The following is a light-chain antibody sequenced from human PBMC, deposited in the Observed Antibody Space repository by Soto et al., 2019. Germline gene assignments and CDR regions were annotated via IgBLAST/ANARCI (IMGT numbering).Light chain of an antibody. J-gene: IGLJ1*01. CDR1: SSDVGGYNY. V-gene: IGLV2-8*01. Sequence: QSALTQPPSASGSPGQSVTISCTGTSSDVGGYNYVSWYQQHPGKAPKPIIYEVNKPPSGVPDRFSGSNSGNTASLTVSGLQAEDDADYYCSSYAGTPFVFGTGTKVTVL. CDR3: SSYAGTPFV. CDR2: EVN.